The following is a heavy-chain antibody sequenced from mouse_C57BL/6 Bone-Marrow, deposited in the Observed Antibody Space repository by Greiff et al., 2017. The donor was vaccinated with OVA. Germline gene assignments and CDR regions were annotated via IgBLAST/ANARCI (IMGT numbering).Heavy chain of an antibody. Sequence: QVQLKQPGAELVMPGASVKLSCKASGYTFTSYWMHWVKQRPGQGLEWIGEIDPSDSYTNYNQKFKGKSTLTVDKSSSTAYMQLSSLTSEDSAVYYCASPIYYDYDGWYFDVWGTGTTVTVSS. CDR1: GYTFTSYW. D-gene: IGHD2-4*01. J-gene: IGHJ1*03. V-gene: IGHV1-69*01. CDR3: ASPIYYDYDGWYFDV. CDR2: IDPSDSYT.